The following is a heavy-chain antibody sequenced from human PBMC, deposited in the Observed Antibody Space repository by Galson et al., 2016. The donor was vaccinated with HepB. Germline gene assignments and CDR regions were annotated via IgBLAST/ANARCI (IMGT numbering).Heavy chain of an antibody. Sequence: SLRLSCAGSGFTFSSYWMTWVRQAPGKGLEWVANINRDGSVTHYVDSVEGRFTISRDNAKNSLFLQMNSLRVEDTAVYYCARDRTTGGSSAWYDALDYWGQGSPVTISS. J-gene: IGHJ4*02. V-gene: IGHV3-7*01. CDR3: ARDRTTGGSSAWYDALDY. CDR1: GFTFSSYW. D-gene: IGHD6-19*01. CDR2: INRDGSVT.